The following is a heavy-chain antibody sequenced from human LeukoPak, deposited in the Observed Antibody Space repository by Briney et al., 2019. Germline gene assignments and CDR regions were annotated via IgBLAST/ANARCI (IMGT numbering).Heavy chain of an antibody. D-gene: IGHD3-22*01. CDR1: GGTFSSYA. Sequence: SVKVSCKASGGTFSSYAISWVRQAPGQGLEWMGRIIPILGIANYAQKFQGRVTITADKSTSTAYMELSSLRSEDTAVYYCAREGSAWYYYDSSGYYKYYFDYWGQGTLVTVSS. J-gene: IGHJ4*02. CDR2: IIPILGIA. CDR3: AREGSAWYYYDSSGYYKYYFDY. V-gene: IGHV1-69*04.